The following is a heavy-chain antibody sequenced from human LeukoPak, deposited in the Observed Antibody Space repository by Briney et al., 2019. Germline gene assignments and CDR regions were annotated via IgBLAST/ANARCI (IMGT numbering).Heavy chain of an antibody. J-gene: IGHJ4*02. CDR2: INPNSGGT. CDR1: GYTFTGYY. V-gene: IGHV1-2*02. Sequence: ASVKVSCKASGYTFTGYYMHWVRQAPGQGLEWMGWINPNSGGTNYAQKFQGRVTMTRDTSISTAYMELSRLRSDDTAVYYCARWYYGDYVDYYFDYWGQGTLVTVSS. CDR3: ARWYYGDYVDYYFDY. D-gene: IGHD4-17*01.